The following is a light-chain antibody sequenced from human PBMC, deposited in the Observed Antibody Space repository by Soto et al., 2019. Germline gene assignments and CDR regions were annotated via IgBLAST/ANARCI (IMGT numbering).Light chain of an antibody. V-gene: IGKV3-15*01. Sequence: EIVLTQSPATLSLSPGERATLSCRASPSVTNYLAWYQQKPGQAPRLVIYGASTRATGIAARFSGSGSGTEFTLTISSLQSEDFAVYYCQQYNNWPITFGQGTRWRL. CDR2: GAS. CDR3: QQYNNWPIT. CDR1: PSVTNY. J-gene: IGKJ5*01.